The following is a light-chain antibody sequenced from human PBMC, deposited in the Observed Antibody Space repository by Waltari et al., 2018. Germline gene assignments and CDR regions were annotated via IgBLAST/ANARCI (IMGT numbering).Light chain of an antibody. V-gene: IGKV2-28*01. CDR1: RSLLHSNGYTS. J-gene: IGKJ4*01. CDR3: MQALQAPLT. CDR2: LGS. Sequence: DIVMTQSPLSLPVTPGEPASISCRSSRSLLHSNGYTSLDWYLQKPGQSPQLLIYLGSNRASGVPDRFSGSGSGTDFTLKISRVEAEDVGVYYCMQALQAPLTFGGGT.